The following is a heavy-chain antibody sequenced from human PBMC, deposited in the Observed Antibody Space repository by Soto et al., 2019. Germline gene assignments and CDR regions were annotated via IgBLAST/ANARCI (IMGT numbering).Heavy chain of an antibody. J-gene: IGHJ6*02. CDR2: LTGDGTSR. Sequence: EVQLVESGGALVQPGGSLRLSCAASGFTFTSHWMHWVRQAPGKGLVWVSRLTGDGTSRYYGDSMKGRFTIPRDNANDTVYLQMNSLRDEGTTVYYCARGLKNKYGMDVWGQWTTVTVSS. V-gene: IGHV3-74*01. CDR3: ARGLKNKYGMDV. D-gene: IGHD3-16*01. CDR1: GFTFTSHW.